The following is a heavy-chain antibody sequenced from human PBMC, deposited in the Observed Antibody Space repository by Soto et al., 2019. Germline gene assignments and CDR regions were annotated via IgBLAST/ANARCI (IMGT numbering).Heavy chain of an antibody. J-gene: IGHJ4*02. V-gene: IGHV3-11*01. CDR3: ASGTNGAFFVY. D-gene: IGHD2-8*01. Sequence: QVQLVESGGGLVKPGGSLRLSCAASGFTFSDYYMSWIRQAPGKGLEWGSYISSRSSTIFYADSVKGRFTISRDNVKNSLYLQMNSLRDDDTAVYYCASGTNGAFFVYWGQGILVTVSS. CDR1: GFTFSDYY. CDR2: ISSRSSTI.